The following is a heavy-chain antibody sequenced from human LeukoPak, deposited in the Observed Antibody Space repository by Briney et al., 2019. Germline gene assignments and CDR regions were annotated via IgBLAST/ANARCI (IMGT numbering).Heavy chain of an antibody. CDR3: ARRHTYYGSSGYYVDAFDI. V-gene: IGHV4-39*01. D-gene: IGHD3-22*01. CDR1: GGSISSSSYY. Sequence: SHTLSLTCTVSGGSISSSSYYWGWIPQPPGKGLERIGSIYYSGSTYNNPSLKSRVTISVDTSKNQFSLKLSSVTAADTAVYYCARRHTYYGSSGYYVDAFDIWGQGTMVTVSS. J-gene: IGHJ3*02. CDR2: IYYSGST.